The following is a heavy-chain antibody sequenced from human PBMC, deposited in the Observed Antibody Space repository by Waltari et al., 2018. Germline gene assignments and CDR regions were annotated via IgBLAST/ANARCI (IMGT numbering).Heavy chain of an antibody. CDR2: IKQDGSEK. CDR3: ARTQYYDFWSGYSSGLDY. D-gene: IGHD3-3*01. CDR1: GFTFSSYW. V-gene: IGHV3-7*01. Sequence: EVQLVESGGGLVQPGGSLRLSCAASGFTFSSYWMSWVRQAPGKGLEWVANIKQDGSEKYYVDSVKGRFTISRDNAKNSLYLQMNSLRAEDTAVYYCARTQYYDFWSGYSSGLDYWGQGTLVTVSS. J-gene: IGHJ4*02.